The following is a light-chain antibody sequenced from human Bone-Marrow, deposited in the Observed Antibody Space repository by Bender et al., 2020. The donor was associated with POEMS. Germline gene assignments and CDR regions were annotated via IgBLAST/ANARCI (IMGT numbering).Light chain of an antibody. CDR3: QMWDGRADLPV. J-gene: IGLJ3*02. Sequence: SYLLTQPPSVSVAPGQTAKITCGGDNIGSFSVHWYQQKPGQAPVLVVRDDTERPSGIPERLSGSKSDYTATLTINRVEAEDEADYYCQMWDGRADLPVFGGGTKVTVL. CDR1: NIGSFS. CDR2: DDT. V-gene: IGLV3-21*02.